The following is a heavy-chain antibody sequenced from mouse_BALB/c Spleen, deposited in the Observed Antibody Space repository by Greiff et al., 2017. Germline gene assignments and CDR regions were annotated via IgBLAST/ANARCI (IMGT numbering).Heavy chain of an antibody. CDR1: GFTFSSYA. V-gene: IGHV5-6-5*01. D-gene: IGHD2-10*01. CDR2: ISSGGST. J-gene: IGHJ2*01. CDR3: ARAYYGNFYFDY. Sequence: EVMLVESGGGLVKPGGSLKLSCAASGFTFSSYAMSWVRQTPEKRLEWVASISSGGSTYYPDSVKGRFTISRDNARNILYLQMSSLRSEDTAMYYCARAYYGNFYFDYWGQGTTLTVSS.